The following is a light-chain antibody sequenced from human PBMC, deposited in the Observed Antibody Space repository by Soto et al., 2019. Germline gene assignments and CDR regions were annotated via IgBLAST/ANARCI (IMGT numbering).Light chain of an antibody. Sequence: QSVLTQPASVSGSPGQSITISCTGTSSDIGVYNYVSWYQQHPGKAPKLVICEVSNRPSGVSSRFSGSKPGNTASLTISGLRAEDEADYYCTSFTTTNIWVFGGGTQLTVL. CDR1: SSDIGVYNY. CDR2: EVS. CDR3: TSFTTTNIWV. V-gene: IGLV2-14*01. J-gene: IGLJ3*02.